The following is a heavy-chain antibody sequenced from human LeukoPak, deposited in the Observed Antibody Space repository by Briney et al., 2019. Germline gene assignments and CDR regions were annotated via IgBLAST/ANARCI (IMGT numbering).Heavy chain of an antibody. CDR2: INWNGGSA. Sequence: GGSLRLSCAASGFTFDDYGMSWVRQAPGKGLEWVSGINWNGGSAGYADSVKGRFTISRDNAKNSLYLQMNSLRAEDTALYYCARVRYGSGSYYNYYYYYMDVWGKGTTVTVSS. V-gene: IGHV3-20*04. J-gene: IGHJ6*03. CDR1: GFTFDDYG. D-gene: IGHD3-10*01. CDR3: ARVRYGSGSYYNYYYYYMDV.